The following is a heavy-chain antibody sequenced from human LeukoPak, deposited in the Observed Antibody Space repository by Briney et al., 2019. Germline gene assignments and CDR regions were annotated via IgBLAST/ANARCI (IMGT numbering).Heavy chain of an antibody. J-gene: IGHJ2*01. CDR1: GDSISSGSYY. CDR3: ARVSSSWYQDWYFDL. V-gene: IGHV4-61*02. CDR2: TYTSGST. Sequence: PSETLSLTCTVSGDSISSGSYYWSWIRQPAGKGLEWIGRTYTSGSTNYNPSLKSRVTMSVDMSKNQFSLKLSSMIAADTAVYYCARVSSSWYQDWYFDLWGRGTLVTVPS. D-gene: IGHD6-13*01.